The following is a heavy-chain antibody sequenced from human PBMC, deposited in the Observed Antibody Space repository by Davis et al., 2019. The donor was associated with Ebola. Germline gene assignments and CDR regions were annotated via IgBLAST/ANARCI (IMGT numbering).Heavy chain of an antibody. CDR1: GDTFRTYT. CDR3: ARTYSGSRIIMDV. J-gene: IGHJ6*04. D-gene: IGHD6-13*01. Sequence: SVKVSCKASGDTFRTYTVAWVRQAPGQGLEWMGGIIPVFGTTDYAPRFQGRVTITADKSTSTAYMELTSLRSDDTAVYYCARTYSGSRIIMDVWGKGTTVTVSS. CDR2: IIPVFGTT. V-gene: IGHV1-69*06.